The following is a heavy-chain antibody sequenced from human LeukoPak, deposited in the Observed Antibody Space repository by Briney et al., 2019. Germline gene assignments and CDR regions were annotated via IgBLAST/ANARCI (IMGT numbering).Heavy chain of an antibody. J-gene: IGHJ4*02. CDR1: GYTFTGYY. D-gene: IGHD2-2*01. CDR2: VNPNGGGT. CDR3: ARGLGYCSSTSCPSGY. V-gene: IGHV1-2*02. Sequence: ASVKVSCKASGYTFTGYYMHWVRQAPGQGLEWMGWVNPNGGGTNYAQKFQGRVTMTRDTSISTAYMELSRLRSDDTAVYYCARGLGYCSSTSCPSGYWGQGTLVTVSS.